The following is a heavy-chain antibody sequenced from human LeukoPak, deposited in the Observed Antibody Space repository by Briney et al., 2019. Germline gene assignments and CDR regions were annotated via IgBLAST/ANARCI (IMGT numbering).Heavy chain of an antibody. D-gene: IGHD2-15*01. V-gene: IGHV4-34*01. J-gene: IGHJ4*02. CDR2: IDHSVST. CDR3: ARLGCTAGSCYSYFDS. CDR1: GGSFSGYY. Sequence: SETLSLTCAVYGGSFSGYYWSWIRQPPGKGLEWIGEIDHSVSTNYNPSLKSRVTISVDTSKNQFSLKLSSVTAADTAVYYCARLGCTAGSCYSYFDSWGQGTLVTVSS.